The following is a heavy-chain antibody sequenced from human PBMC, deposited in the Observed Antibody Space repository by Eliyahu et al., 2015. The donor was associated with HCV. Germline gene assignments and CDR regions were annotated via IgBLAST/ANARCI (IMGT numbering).Heavy chain of an antibody. Sequence: QVQLVQSGAEVRKPGASVKISCKASGYTFTNYAMHWVRQAPGQRLEWMGWINAGNDNTKYSQKFQGRVTITRDTSASTAYMELGSLRSEDTAVYYCARRYCYSTSCYPPYYYYAMDVWGQGTTVTVSS. CDR2: INAGNDNT. CDR3: ARRYCYSTSCYPPYYYYAMDV. D-gene: IGHD2-2*01. J-gene: IGHJ6*02. V-gene: IGHV1-3*01. CDR1: GYTFTNYA.